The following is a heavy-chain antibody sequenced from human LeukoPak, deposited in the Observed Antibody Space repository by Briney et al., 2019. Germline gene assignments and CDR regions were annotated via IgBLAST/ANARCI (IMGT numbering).Heavy chain of an antibody. J-gene: IGHJ6*02. D-gene: IGHD2-8*01. CDR2: ISSSSSYI. V-gene: IGHV3-21*01. CDR3: ARDGCTNGVCYSSYYYYGVDV. CDR1: GFTFSSYS. Sequence: GGSLRLSCAASGFTFSSYSMSWVRQAPGKGLEWVSSISSSSSYIYYADSVKGRFTISRDNAKNSLYLQMNSLRAEDTAVYYCARDGCTNGVCYSSYYYYGVDVWGQGTTVTVSS.